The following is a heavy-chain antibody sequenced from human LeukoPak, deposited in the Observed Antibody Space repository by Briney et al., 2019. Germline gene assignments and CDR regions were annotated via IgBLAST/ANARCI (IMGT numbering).Heavy chain of an antibody. V-gene: IGHV4-39*01. CDR3: ARLYPPYYMDV. J-gene: IGHJ6*03. CDR2: IYYSGST. CDR1: GGSITSSSYC. D-gene: IGHD2-2*02. Sequence: SETLSLTCTVSGGSITSSSYCWGWIRQPPGKGLEWIGNIYYSGSTYYSPSLKSRVTISVDTSKNQFSLKLSSVTAADTAVYYCARLYPPYYMDVWGKGTTVTVSS.